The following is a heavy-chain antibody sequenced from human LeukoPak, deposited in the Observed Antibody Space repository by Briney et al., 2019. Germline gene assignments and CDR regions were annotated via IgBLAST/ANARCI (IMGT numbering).Heavy chain of an antibody. V-gene: IGHV5-51*01. D-gene: IGHD2-15*01. Sequence: GESLKISCKGSGYSFTSYWIGWVRQMPGKGLEWMGIIYPGDSDIRYSPSFQGQVTISADKSISTAYLQWSSLKASDTAMYYCARQEYCSGGCCYTWFDPWGQGTLVTVSS. CDR3: ARQEYCSGGCCYTWFDP. CDR2: IYPGDSDI. CDR1: GYSFTSYW. J-gene: IGHJ5*02.